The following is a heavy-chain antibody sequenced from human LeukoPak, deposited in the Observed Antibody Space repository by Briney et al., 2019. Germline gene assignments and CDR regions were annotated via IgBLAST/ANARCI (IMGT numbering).Heavy chain of an antibody. V-gene: IGHV3-64*01. CDR1: GFTFSSYA. D-gene: IGHD3-10*01. J-gene: IGHJ4*02. CDR3: ARAYGSGTKPYYFDY. CDR2: ISSNGGST. Sequence: GGSLRLSCAASGFTFSSYAMHWVRQAPGKGLEYVSAISSNGGSTYYANSVKGRFTISRDNSKNTLYLQMGSLRAEDMAVYYCARAYGSGTKPYYFDYWGQGTLVTVSS.